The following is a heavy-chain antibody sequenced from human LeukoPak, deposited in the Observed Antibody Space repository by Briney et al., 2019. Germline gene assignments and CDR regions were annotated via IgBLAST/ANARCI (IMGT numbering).Heavy chain of an antibody. D-gene: IGHD3-22*01. J-gene: IGHJ3*01. CDR1: GLTFSSQW. Sequence: GGSLRLSCVASGLTFSSQWMTWVRQAPGKGLEWLANIGGDGRRKFYEDSVEGRFTISRDNAESSLYLQMNNLRVEDTAVYFCAKRDSNRAFDLWGQGTMVTVSS. CDR2: IGGDGRRK. CDR3: AKRDSNRAFDL. V-gene: IGHV3-7*03.